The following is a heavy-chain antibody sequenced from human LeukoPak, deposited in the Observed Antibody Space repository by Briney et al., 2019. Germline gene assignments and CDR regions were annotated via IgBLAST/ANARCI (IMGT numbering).Heavy chain of an antibody. J-gene: IGHJ4*02. Sequence: SETLSLTCTVSGGSISSSSYYWGWIRQPPGKGLEWIGSIYYSGSTYYNPSGSTYYNPSLKSRVTISVDTSKNQFSLKLSSVTAADTAVYYCARDTSYYFDYWGQGTLVTVSS. D-gene: IGHD2/OR15-2a*01. CDR2: IYYSGSTYYNPSGST. CDR3: ARDTSYYFDY. CDR1: GGSISSSSYY. V-gene: IGHV4-39*07.